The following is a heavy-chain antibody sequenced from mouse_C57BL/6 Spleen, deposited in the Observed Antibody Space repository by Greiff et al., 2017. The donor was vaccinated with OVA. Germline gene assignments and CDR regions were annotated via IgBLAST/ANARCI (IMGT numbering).Heavy chain of an antibody. J-gene: IGHJ3*01. CDR2: FYPGRGSI. CDR3: ARHEEGYPGPAWFAY. CDR1: GYTFTEYT. D-gene: IGHD3-2*02. Sequence: VKLMESGAELVKPGASVKLSCKASGYTFTEYTIHWVKQRSGQGLEWIGWFYPGRGSITYNEKFKDKATLTADKSSSTVYMELSRLTSEDSAVYFCARHEEGYPGPAWFAYWGQGTLVTVSA. V-gene: IGHV1-62-2*01.